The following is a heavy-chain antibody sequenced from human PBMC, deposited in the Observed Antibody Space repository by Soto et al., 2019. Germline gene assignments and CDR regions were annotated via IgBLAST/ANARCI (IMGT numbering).Heavy chain of an antibody. Sequence: SETLSFTCTVSGGSIRDYFWTWIRQPPGKGLEWIGYIYYSGRTNYNPSLKSRVSISVDTSKNHFSLQLRSVTAADTAVYYCARVGGDDFGDSGGFDYWGQGTLVTVS. V-gene: IGHV4-59*01. D-gene: IGHD4-17*01. CDR2: IYYSGRT. CDR1: GGSIRDYF. J-gene: IGHJ4*02. CDR3: ARVGGDDFGDSGGFDY.